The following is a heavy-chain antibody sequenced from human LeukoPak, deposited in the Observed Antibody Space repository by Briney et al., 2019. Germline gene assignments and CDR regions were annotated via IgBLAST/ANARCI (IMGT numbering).Heavy chain of an antibody. CDR1: GFTFDDYA. J-gene: IGHJ4*02. Sequence: GGSLRLSCAASGFTFDDYAMHWVRQAPGKGLEWVSGISWNSGSIGYADSVKGRFTISRDNAKNSLYLQMNSLRAEDTALYYCAKDGSYDFWSGYYLDWGQGTLVTVSS. CDR2: ISWNSGSI. V-gene: IGHV3-9*01. D-gene: IGHD3-3*01. CDR3: AKDGSYDFWSGYYLD.